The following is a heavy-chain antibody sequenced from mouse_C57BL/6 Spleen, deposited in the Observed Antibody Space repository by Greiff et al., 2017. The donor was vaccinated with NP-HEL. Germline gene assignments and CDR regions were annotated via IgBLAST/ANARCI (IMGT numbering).Heavy chain of an antibody. V-gene: IGHV1-52*01. D-gene: IGHD1-1*01. CDR2: IDPSDSET. Sequence: QVQLKQPGAELVRPGSSVKLSCKASGYTFTSYWMHWVKQRPIQGLEWIGNIDPSDSETHYNQKFKDKATLTVDKSSSTAYMQLSSLTSEDSAVYYCARGDGSSYPFAYWGQGTLVTVSA. CDR3: ARGDGSSYPFAY. J-gene: IGHJ3*01. CDR1: GYTFTSYW.